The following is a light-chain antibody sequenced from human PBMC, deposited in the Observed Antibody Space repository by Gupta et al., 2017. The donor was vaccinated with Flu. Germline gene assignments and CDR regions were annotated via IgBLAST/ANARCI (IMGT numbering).Light chain of an antibody. CDR2: KAS. V-gene: IGKV1-5*03. J-gene: IGKJ1*01. Sequence: GDRVTITCRASQSVRNWLAWYQQKPGKAPNLLIYKASSLQSGVPSRFSGSGSGTEFTLTITSLQPDDFATYFCQQYNTFPWTFGQGTKVEIK. CDR1: QSVRNW. CDR3: QQYNTFPWT.